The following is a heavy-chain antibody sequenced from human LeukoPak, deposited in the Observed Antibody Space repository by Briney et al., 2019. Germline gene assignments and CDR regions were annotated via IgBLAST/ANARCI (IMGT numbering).Heavy chain of an antibody. CDR2: ISGSGDST. D-gene: IGHD3-10*01. CDR1: GFTFSTYV. Sequence: GGSLGLSCAASGFTFSTYVMSWVRQAPGKGLEWVSVISGSGDSTHYADSVKGRFTISRDNSKNTVYLQVNSLRAEDTAVYYCAKGSGSYNGYGMDVWGKGTTVTVSS. V-gene: IGHV3-23*01. CDR3: AKGSGSYNGYGMDV. J-gene: IGHJ6*04.